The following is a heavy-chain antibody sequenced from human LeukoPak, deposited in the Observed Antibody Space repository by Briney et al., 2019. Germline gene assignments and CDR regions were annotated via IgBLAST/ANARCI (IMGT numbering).Heavy chain of an antibody. Sequence: SSETLSLTCTVSGGSISSYYWSWIRQPPGKGLEWIGYIYATGSTNYNPSLKSRVTILVDTSKNQFSLNLRSVTAADTAVYYCARHGSVRSPLGPWGQGTLVTVSS. CDR2: IYATGST. J-gene: IGHJ5*02. D-gene: IGHD3-10*01. CDR3: ARHGSVRSPLGP. CDR1: GGSISSYY. V-gene: IGHV4-4*09.